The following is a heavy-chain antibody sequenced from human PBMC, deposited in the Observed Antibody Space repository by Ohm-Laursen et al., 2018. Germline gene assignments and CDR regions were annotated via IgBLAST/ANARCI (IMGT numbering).Heavy chain of an antibody. V-gene: IGHV3-74*01. CDR1: GFSFSSHG. J-gene: IGHJ5*02. Sequence: SLRLSCAASGFSFSSHGMHWVRQAPGKGLVWVSRINSDGSSTNYADSVKGRFTISRDNAKNTLYLQMNSLRAEDTAVYYCARVRAYSYGYDHWGQGTLVTVSS. CDR3: ARVRAYSYGYDH. D-gene: IGHD5-18*01. CDR2: INSDGSST.